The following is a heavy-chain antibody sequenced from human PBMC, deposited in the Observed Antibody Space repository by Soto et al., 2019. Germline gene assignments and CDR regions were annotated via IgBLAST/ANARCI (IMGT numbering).Heavy chain of an antibody. CDR1: GRTFSDYA. Sequence: QVQVVKSGAEVKKPGSSVKVSCKASGRTFSDYAISWVRQAPGQGLEWMGGIIPLTETPVYAQTVQGRLTISADEVTSVAYMELSTLRSDDTAVYYCAIGTRSSWSCDFWGQGTLVTVSS. D-gene: IGHD6-13*01. V-gene: IGHV1-69*01. J-gene: IGHJ4*02. CDR3: AIGTRSSWSCDF. CDR2: IIPLTETP.